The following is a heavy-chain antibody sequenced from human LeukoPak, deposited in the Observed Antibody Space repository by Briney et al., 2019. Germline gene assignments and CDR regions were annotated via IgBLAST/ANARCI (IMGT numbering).Heavy chain of an antibody. CDR3: ARDFRAAMVSDWFDP. Sequence: HRASVKVSCKASGYTFTGYYMHWVRQAPGQGLEWMGWISAYNGNTNYAQKLQGRVTMTTDTSPSTAYMDLRSLRSDPTPVYYCARDFRAAMVSDWFDPWGQGTLVTVSS. D-gene: IGHD5-18*01. CDR1: GYTFTGYY. J-gene: IGHJ5*02. V-gene: IGHV1-18*04. CDR2: ISAYNGNT.